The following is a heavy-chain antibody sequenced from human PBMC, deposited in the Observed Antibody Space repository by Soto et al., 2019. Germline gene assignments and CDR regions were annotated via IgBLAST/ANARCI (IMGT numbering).Heavy chain of an antibody. J-gene: IGHJ4*02. CDR3: ARDTAMKIDY. Sequence: TLSLTCTVSGGSISSYYWSWIRQPPGKGLEWIGYIYYSGSTNYNPSLKSRVTISVDTSKNQFSLKLSSVTAADTAVYYCARDTAMKIDYWGQGTLVTVS. D-gene: IGHD5-18*01. V-gene: IGHV4-59*01. CDR1: GGSISSYY. CDR2: IYYSGST.